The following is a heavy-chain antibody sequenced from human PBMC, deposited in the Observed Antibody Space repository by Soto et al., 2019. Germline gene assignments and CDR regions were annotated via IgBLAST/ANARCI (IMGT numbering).Heavy chain of an antibody. J-gene: IGHJ4*02. Sequence: GGSLRLSCAASGFTFSSYAMSWVRQAPGKGLEWVSAISGSGGSTYYADSVKGRFTISRDNSKNTLYLQMNSLRAEDTAVYYCAKDPGSYYDILTGYFAPAPTNDYWGQGTLVTVSS. D-gene: IGHD3-9*01. V-gene: IGHV3-23*01. CDR2: ISGSGGST. CDR1: GFTFSSYA. CDR3: AKDPGSYYDILTGYFAPAPTNDY.